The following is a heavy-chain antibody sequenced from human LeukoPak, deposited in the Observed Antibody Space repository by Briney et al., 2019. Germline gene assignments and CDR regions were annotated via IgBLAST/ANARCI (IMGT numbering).Heavy chain of an antibody. D-gene: IGHD4-23*01. CDR3: ARDGNFDI. Sequence: ASVKVSCKASRYTFTGCYMHWLRQAPGQGPEWMGWINPDSGGTNYAQKFQGRVTMTRDTSISTAYMELSGLTSDDTAVYYCARDGNFDIWGQGTMVTVSS. CDR2: INPDSGGT. J-gene: IGHJ3*02. V-gene: IGHV1-2*02. CDR1: RYTFTGCY.